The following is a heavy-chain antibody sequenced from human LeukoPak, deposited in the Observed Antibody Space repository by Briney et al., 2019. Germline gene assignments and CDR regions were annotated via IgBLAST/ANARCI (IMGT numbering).Heavy chain of an antibody. CDR3: AHSGTVTSPQDAFDV. D-gene: IGHD4-17*01. V-gene: IGHV2-5*02. Sequence: SGPTLVNSTQTLTLTCTFSVISLSSSGVGVGWIRQPPGKALEWLALIYWDDDKRYSPSLKSRLTITKDTSKNQVVLTLTNMDPVDTGTYYCAHSGTVTSPQDAFDVWGEGTMVTVSS. J-gene: IGHJ3*01. CDR1: VISLSSSGVG. CDR2: IYWDDDK.